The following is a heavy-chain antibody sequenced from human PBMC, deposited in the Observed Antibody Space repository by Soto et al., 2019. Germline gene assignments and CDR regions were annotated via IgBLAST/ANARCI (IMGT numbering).Heavy chain of an antibody. CDR2: ISSSSSYI. D-gene: IGHD3-16*01. CDR1: GFTFSSYS. CDR3: ARDLSDGYPYTFDY. J-gene: IGHJ4*02. Sequence: GGSLRLSCAASGFTFSSYSMNWVRQAPGKGLEWVSSISSSSSYIYYADSVKGRFTISRDNAKNSLYLQMNSLRAEDTAVYYCARDLSDGYPYTFDYWGQGTLVTVSS. V-gene: IGHV3-21*01.